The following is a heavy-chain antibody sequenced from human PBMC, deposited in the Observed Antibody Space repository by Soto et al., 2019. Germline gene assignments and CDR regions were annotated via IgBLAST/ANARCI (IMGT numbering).Heavy chain of an antibody. V-gene: IGHV4-4*02. Sequence: QVQLQESGPGLVKPSGTLSLTCAVSGDSISSHDWWSWVRQPPNKGLEWIAEIHHSGGTNYNPSLMSRATISVYKSKSQFSLKLISATAADTAVYYCVRNGYYSLDYWGQGTLVSVSS. J-gene: IGHJ4*02. CDR1: GDSISSHDW. CDR2: IHHSGGT. D-gene: IGHD3-3*01. CDR3: VRNGYYSLDY.